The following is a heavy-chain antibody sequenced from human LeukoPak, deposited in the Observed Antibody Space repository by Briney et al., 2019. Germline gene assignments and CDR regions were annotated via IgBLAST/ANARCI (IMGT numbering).Heavy chain of an antibody. CDR2: VYYSGST. D-gene: IGHD3-22*01. V-gene: IGHV4-39*07. CDR1: GGSISSNSYY. J-gene: IGHJ4*02. CDR3: ARVWDDSSGYYYLIPIGIFDY. Sequence: PSETLSLTCTVSGGSISSNSYYWGWIRQPPGKGLEWIGSVYYSGSTYYKPSLKSRVTISVDTSKNQFSLKLSSVTAADTAVYYCARVWDDSSGYYYLIPIGIFDYWGQGTLVTVSS.